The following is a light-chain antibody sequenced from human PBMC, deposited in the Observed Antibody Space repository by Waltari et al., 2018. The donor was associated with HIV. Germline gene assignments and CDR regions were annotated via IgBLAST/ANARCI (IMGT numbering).Light chain of an antibody. Sequence: DIPMTQSPSSPSDSGGDGTRITCQASQDIGNYLNWHQQKPGKAPKLLIYDASNVEKGVPSRFSGSGSGTDFTLTISNLQPEDIATYYCQHYDNLPLTFGGGTKVEIK. CDR1: QDIGNY. V-gene: IGKV1-33*01. CDR3: QHYDNLPLT. J-gene: IGKJ4*01. CDR2: DAS.